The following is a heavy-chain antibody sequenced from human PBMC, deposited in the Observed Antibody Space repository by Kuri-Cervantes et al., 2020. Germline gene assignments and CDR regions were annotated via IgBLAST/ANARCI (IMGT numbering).Heavy chain of an antibody. CDR2: ISGSGGST. Sequence: GESLKISCAASGLIFSSYAMAWVRQAPGKGLEWVSIISGSGGSTYYADSVKGRFTISRDNSKTTLHLQMNSLRAEDTAVYYCAKGHLDTSIYDSWGQGTLVTVSS. CDR3: AKGHLDTSIYDS. J-gene: IGHJ5*02. D-gene: IGHD2/OR15-2a*01. CDR1: GLIFSSYA. V-gene: IGHV3-23*01.